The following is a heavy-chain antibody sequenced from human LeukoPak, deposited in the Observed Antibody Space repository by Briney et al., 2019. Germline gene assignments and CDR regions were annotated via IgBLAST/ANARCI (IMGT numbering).Heavy chain of an antibody. CDR1: GGSISSYY. CDR3: ARGYYDFWSGYSVYWYFDL. Sequence: SETLSLTCTVSGGSISSYYWSWIRQPPGKGLEWIGYIYYSGSTNYNPSLKSRVTISVDTSKNQFSLKLSSVTAADTAVYYCARGYYDFWSGYSVYWYFDLWGRGTLVTVSS. D-gene: IGHD3-3*01. J-gene: IGHJ2*01. V-gene: IGHV4-59*08. CDR2: IYYSGST.